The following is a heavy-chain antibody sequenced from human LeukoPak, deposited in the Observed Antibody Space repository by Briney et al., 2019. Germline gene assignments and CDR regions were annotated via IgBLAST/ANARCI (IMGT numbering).Heavy chain of an antibody. V-gene: IGHV3-48*03. D-gene: IGHD3-10*02. CDR2: IISSGSTI. J-gene: IGHJ6*04. Sequence: PGGSLRLSCAASGFTFSSYEMNWVRQAPGRGVEWGSYIISSGSTIHYADSVRGRFTISRDNAKNTLDLQMNSLRAEDTAVYYCAELGITMIGGVWGRGTTVTISS. CDR1: GFTFSSYE. CDR3: AELGITMIGGV.